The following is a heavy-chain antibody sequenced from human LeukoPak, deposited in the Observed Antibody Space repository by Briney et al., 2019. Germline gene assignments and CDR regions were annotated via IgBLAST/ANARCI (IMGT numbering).Heavy chain of an antibody. D-gene: IGHD6-19*01. CDR2: ISSSSSAI. J-gene: IGHJ4*02. CDR3: VKDRYSSGFSSYFDH. CDR1: GFTFSSYT. Sequence: GGSLRLSCAASGFTFSSYTMNWVRQAPGKGLEWVSSISSSSSAIYYAASVKGRFTISRDNAKNSLYLQMNSLRDEDTAVYYCVKDRYSSGFSSYFDHWGQGTLVAVSS. V-gene: IGHV3-48*02.